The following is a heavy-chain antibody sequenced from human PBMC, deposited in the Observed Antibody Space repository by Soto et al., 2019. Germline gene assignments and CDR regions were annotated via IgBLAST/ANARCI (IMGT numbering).Heavy chain of an antibody. CDR2: IIPISDTA. CDR1: GGSFSSYA. J-gene: IGHJ4*02. V-gene: IGHV1-69*06. CDR3: VTNLGGFLDY. Sequence: QVQLAQSGAEVKKPGSSVKVSCKASGGSFSSYAITWVRQAPGQGLEWMGGIIPISDTAHYAQNFQGRVTMTPDKSTTTAFLEPRSLTPEDTTLYYCVTNLGGFLDYWGQGTQVPDSS. D-gene: IGHD2-8*01.